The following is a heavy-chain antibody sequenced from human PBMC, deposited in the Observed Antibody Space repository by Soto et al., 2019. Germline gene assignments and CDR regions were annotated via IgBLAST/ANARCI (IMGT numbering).Heavy chain of an antibody. J-gene: IGHJ4*02. Sequence: PSETLSLTCTVSGGSISSYYWSWIRQPPGKGLEWIGDIYYSGSTNYNPSLKSRVTISVDTSKNQFSLKLSSVTAADTAVYYCARYRGGSFYFDYWGQGTLVTVSS. D-gene: IGHD1-26*01. CDR3: ARYRGGSFYFDY. CDR1: GGSISSYY. V-gene: IGHV4-59*08. CDR2: IYYSGST.